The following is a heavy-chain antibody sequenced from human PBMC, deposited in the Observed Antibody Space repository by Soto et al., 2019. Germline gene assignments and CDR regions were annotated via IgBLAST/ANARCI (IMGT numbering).Heavy chain of an antibody. Sequence: SETLSLTCTVSGGSVNSGNYYWSWIRQPPGKGLEWIGDIYYSGSTNYNPSLKSRVTISVDTSKNQFSLKLSSVTAADTAVYYCARCQGVYDFWSGGLFDPWGQGTLVTVSS. D-gene: IGHD3-3*01. J-gene: IGHJ5*02. CDR2: IYYSGST. V-gene: IGHV4-61*01. CDR1: GGSVNSGNYY. CDR3: ARCQGVYDFWSGGLFDP.